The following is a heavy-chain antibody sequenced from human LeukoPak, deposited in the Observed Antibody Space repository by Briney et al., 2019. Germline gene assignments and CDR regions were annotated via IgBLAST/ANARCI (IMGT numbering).Heavy chain of an antibody. CDR2: INYSGST. J-gene: IGHJ4*02. CDR1: GGSISSYY. D-gene: IGHD3-10*01. CDR3: ARDTYYYGSGSYSFDY. V-gene: IGHV4-59*01. Sequence: SETLSLTCTVSGGSISSYYWSWIRQPPGXGLEWIGYINYSGSTNYNPSLKRQVPISVDTSKNQFSLKLSSVTAADTAVYYCARDTYYYGSGSYSFDYWGQGTLVTVSS.